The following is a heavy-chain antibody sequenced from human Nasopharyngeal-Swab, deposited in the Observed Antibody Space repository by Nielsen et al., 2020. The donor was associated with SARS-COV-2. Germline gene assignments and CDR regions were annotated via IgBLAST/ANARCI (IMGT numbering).Heavy chain of an antibody. D-gene: IGHD3-10*01. J-gene: IGHJ3*02. Sequence: GGSLRLSCAASGFIFSDHYMDWVRQAPGKGLEWVGRTRNKANGYTTDYAASVKGRFTISRDDSKNSLYLQMNSLKTEDTAVYYCARGEDGGFDDAFDIWGQGTMVTVSS. CDR3: ARGEDGGFDDAFDI. V-gene: IGHV3-72*01. CDR2: TRNKANGYTT. CDR1: GFIFSDHY.